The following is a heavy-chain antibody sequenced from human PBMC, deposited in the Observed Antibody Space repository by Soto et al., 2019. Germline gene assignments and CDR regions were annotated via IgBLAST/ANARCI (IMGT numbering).Heavy chain of an antibody. D-gene: IGHD2-2*01. CDR2: ISGSGGST. Sequence: VQLLESGGGLEQPGGSLRLSCAASGFTFSSYAMSWVRQAPGKGLEWVSAISGSGGSTVYADSVKGRFTISRDNSKNTLYLQMNSLRAEDTAVYYCANPYCSSTSCYHYYYAMDVWGQGTTVTVSS. V-gene: IGHV3-23*01. J-gene: IGHJ6*02. CDR3: ANPYCSSTSCYHYYYAMDV. CDR1: GFTFSSYA.